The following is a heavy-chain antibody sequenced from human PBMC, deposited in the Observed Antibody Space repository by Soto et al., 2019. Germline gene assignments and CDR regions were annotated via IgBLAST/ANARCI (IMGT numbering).Heavy chain of an antibody. CDR2: ISAYNGNT. CDR1: GYTFSSYG. Sequence: GASVKVSCKASGYTFSSYGISWVRQAPGQGPEWMGWISAYNGNTNYAQKLQGRVTMTTDTSTSTAYMGLSRLRSEDTAMYYCATSYGSGYRAFHFRGQGALVTVSS. V-gene: IGHV1-18*01. J-gene: IGHJ4*02. D-gene: IGHD3-10*01. CDR3: ATSYGSGYRAFHF.